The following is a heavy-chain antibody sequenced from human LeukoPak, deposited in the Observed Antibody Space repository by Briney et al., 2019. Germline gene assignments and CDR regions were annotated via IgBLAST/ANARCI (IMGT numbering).Heavy chain of an antibody. CDR3: AKDGPRGSVTADYYYYYYMDV. J-gene: IGHJ6*03. CDR2: ISSSGSTI. V-gene: IGHV3-11*04. D-gene: IGHD2/OR15-2a*01. CDR1: GFTFSEYY. Sequence: GGSLRLSCAASGFTFSEYYMSWIREAPGKGLEWGSYISSSGSTIYYADSVKGGFTISRDNAKNSMNLQMNSMRAEDTAVYYCAKDGPRGSVTADYYYYYYMDVWGKGTTVTISS.